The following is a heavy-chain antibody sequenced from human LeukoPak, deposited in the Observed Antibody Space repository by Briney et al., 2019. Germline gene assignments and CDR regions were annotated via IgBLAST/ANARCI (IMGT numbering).Heavy chain of an antibody. D-gene: IGHD1-26*01. CDR2: INHSGST. CDR3: AAMGATTPDY. V-gene: IGHV4-34*01. CDR1: GGSFSGYY. Sequence: SETLSLTCAVYGGSFSGYYWSWIRQPPGKGLEWIGEINHSGSTNYNPSLKSRVTISVDTSKNQFSLKLSSVTAAGTAVYYCAAMGATTPDYWGQGTLVTVSS. J-gene: IGHJ4*02.